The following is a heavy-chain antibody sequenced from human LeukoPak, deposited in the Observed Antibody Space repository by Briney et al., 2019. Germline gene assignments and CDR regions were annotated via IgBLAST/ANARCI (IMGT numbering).Heavy chain of an antibody. CDR2: IVVGSGNT. Sequence: SVKVSCKASGFTFTSSAMQWVQQARGQRLEWIGWIVVGSGNTNYAQKFQERVTITRDMSTSTAYMELSSLRSEDTAVYYCAADLKDVVDRVPAYYFDYWGQGTLVTVSS. D-gene: IGHD2-21*01. V-gene: IGHV1-58*02. J-gene: IGHJ4*02. CDR1: GFTFTSSA. CDR3: AADLKDVVDRVPAYYFDY.